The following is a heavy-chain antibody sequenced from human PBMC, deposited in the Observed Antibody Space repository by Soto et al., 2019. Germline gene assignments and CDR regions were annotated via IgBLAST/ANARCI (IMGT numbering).Heavy chain of an antibody. J-gene: IGHJ4*02. V-gene: IGHV4-59*01. CDR1: GGSISSYY. CDR2: IYYSGST. CDR3: ARGYVNFDY. Sequence: SETLSLPCTVSGGSISSYYWSWIRQPPGKGLEWIGYIYYSGSTNYNPSLKSRVTISVDTSKNQFSLKLSSVTAADTAVYYCARGYVNFDYWGQGTLVTVSS. D-gene: IGHD5-18*01.